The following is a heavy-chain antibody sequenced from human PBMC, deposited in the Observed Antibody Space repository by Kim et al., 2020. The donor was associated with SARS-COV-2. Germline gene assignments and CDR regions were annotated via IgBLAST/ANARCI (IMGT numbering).Heavy chain of an antibody. CDR1: GDTFNRYA. CDR3: AAVDYYGSGRPPTMFDL. J-gene: IGHJ3*01. D-gene: IGHD3-10*01. V-gene: IGHV1-69*04. Sequence: SVKVSCKASGDTFNRYAISWVRLAPGQGLEWMGRITPMSGMSHYAQNFQGRVKIAADKSTTTAYMEMSDLRSEDTAVYYCAAVDYYGSGRPPTMFDLWGQGTLVTVSS. CDR2: ITPMSGMS.